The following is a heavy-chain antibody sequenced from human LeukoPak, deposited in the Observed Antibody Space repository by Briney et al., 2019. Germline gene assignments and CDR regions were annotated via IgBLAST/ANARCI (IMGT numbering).Heavy chain of an antibody. CDR2: IYHSGST. Sequence: SQTLSLTCAVSGGSISSGGYSWSWIRRPPGKGLEWIGYIYHSGSTYYNPSLKSRVTISVDRSKNQFSLKLSSVSAADTAVYYCARVVTMVRGIGFDPWGQGTLVTVSS. J-gene: IGHJ5*02. D-gene: IGHD3-10*01. CDR3: ARVVTMVRGIGFDP. CDR1: GGSISSGGYS. V-gene: IGHV4-30-2*01.